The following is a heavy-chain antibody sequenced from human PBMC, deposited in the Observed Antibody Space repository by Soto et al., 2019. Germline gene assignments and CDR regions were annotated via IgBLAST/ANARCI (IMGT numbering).Heavy chain of an antibody. Sequence: PSQTLSLTCTVSGDSVTSGNYYWTWIRQPPGKGLEWVGHIYYSGSTNYSPSLKSRVTISLNTPNNQFSLKVTSVTAADTAVYYCAWSPVDTYMIYRFDPWGHGTLVTVSS. CDR3: AWSPVDTYMIYRFDP. V-gene: IGHV4-61*01. J-gene: IGHJ5*02. CDR2: IYYSGST. CDR1: GDSVTSGNYY. D-gene: IGHD3-16*01.